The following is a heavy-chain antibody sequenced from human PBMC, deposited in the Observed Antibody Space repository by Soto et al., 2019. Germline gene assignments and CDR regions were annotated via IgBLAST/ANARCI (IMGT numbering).Heavy chain of an antibody. CDR3: ARDCSFGSSWYGHNWFDP. V-gene: IGHV1-69*04. CDR1: GGTFSSYT. Sequence: SVKVSCKASGGTFSSYTISWVRQAPGQGLEWMGRIIPILGIANYAQKFQGRVTITADKSTSTAYMELSSLRSEDTAVYYCARDCSFGSSWYGHNWFDPWGQGTLVTVSS. D-gene: IGHD6-13*01. J-gene: IGHJ5*02. CDR2: IIPILGIA.